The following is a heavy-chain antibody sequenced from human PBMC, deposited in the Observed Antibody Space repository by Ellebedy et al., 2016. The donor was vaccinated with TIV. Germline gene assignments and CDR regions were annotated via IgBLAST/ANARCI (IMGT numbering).Heavy chain of an antibody. V-gene: IGHV4-59*08. D-gene: IGHD3-22*01. CDR2: IYYSGST. J-gene: IGHJ6*02. CDR3: ARQERPYYDSSGYLGDYYNYYGMDV. CDR1: GGSISSYY. Sequence: ESLKISCTVSGGSISSYYWSWIRQPPGKGLEWIGYIYYSGSTNYNPSLKSRVTISVDTSKNQFSLKLSSVTAADTAVYYCARQERPYYDSSGYLGDYYNYYGMDVWGQGTTVTVSS.